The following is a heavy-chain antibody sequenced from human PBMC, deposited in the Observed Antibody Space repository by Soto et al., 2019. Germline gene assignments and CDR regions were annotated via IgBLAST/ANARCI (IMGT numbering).Heavy chain of an antibody. CDR3: AHRLPDIPFDP. CDR1: WFSLSTSGVG. Sequence: SGPKLLNPTQTLTITCTFSWFSLSTSGVGVGWIRQPPGKALEWLALIYWNDDKRYSPSLKSRLTITKDTSKNQVVLTMTNMDPVDTATYYCAHRLPDIPFDPWGQGTLVTVSS. V-gene: IGHV2-5*01. J-gene: IGHJ5*02. CDR2: IYWNDDK.